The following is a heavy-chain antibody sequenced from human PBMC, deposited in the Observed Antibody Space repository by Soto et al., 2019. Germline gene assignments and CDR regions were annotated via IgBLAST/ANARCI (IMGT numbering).Heavy chain of an antibody. Sequence: KSGPTLVNPTETLTLTCTVSGFSLTDDRVGVSWIRQPPGRALEWLAHIFSNDEKSYRSSLKTRLTISKDTSKSQVVLTMTNMDPVDTATYYCARIPGGYYDFPTYYFNYWGQGTLVTVSS. CDR3: ARIPGGYYDFPTYYFNY. CDR1: GFSLTDDRVG. V-gene: IGHV2-26*01. CDR2: IFSNDEK. D-gene: IGHD3-3*01. J-gene: IGHJ4*02.